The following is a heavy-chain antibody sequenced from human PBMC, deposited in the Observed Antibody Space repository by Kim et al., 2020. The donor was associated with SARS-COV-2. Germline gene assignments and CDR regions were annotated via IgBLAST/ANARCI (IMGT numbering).Heavy chain of an antibody. D-gene: IGHD3-10*01. J-gene: IGHJ4*02. V-gene: IGHV3-33*01. CDR3: ARERRFGETPLAEYYFDY. CDR1: GFTFSSYG. Sequence: GGSLRLSCAASGFTFSSYGMHWVRQAPGKGLEWVAVIWYDGSNKYYADSVKGRFTISRDNSKNTLYLQMNSLRAEDTAVYYCARERRFGETPLAEYYFDYWGQGTLVTVSS. CDR2: IWYDGSNK.